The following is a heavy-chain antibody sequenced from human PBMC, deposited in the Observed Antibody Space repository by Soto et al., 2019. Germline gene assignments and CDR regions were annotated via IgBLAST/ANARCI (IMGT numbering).Heavy chain of an antibody. D-gene: IGHD6-6*01. V-gene: IGHV3-64*01. CDR2: ISSNGGST. Sequence: GGSLILSCGASGFTFSSYSMHWVRQAPGKGLEYVSAISSNGGSTYYANSVKGRFTISRDNSKNTLYLQMGSLRAEDMAVYYCARDSGSKLAALLGYWGQGTLVTVSS. CDR3: ARDSGSKLAALLGY. J-gene: IGHJ4*02. CDR1: GFTFSSYS.